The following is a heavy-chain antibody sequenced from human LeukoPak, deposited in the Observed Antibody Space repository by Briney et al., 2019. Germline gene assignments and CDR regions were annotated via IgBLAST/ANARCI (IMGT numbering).Heavy chain of an antibody. CDR3: ATPLDTIFLDH. D-gene: IGHD3-9*01. J-gene: IGHJ4*02. CDR2: ISYDGSNK. CDR1: GFTFSSYA. V-gene: IGHV3-30-3*01. Sequence: GGSLRLSCAASGFTFSSYAMHWVRQAPGKGLEWVAVISYDGSNKYYADSVKGRFTISRDNSKNTLYLQMNSLRAEDTAVYYCATPLDTIFLDHWGQGTLVTVSS.